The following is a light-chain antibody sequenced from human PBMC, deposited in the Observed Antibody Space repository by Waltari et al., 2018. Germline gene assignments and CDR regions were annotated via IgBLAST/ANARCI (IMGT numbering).Light chain of an antibody. CDR3: QSYDTSLRVV. CDR2: GST. J-gene: IGLJ2*01. CDR1: GSHIGAGFD. V-gene: IGLV1-40*01. Sequence: QPVLTQPPSVSGAPGQRVTISCTGSGSHIGAGFDGHWYPQLPRAAPKLLIYGSTSRPLGVPDRFFGSTAGTSASLAITGLQAEDEADYYCQSYDTSLRVVFGGGTKLTVL.